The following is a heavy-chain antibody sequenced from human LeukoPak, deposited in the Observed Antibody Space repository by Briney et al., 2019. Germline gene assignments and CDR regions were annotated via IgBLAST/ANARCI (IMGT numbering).Heavy chain of an antibody. J-gene: IGHJ4*02. Sequence: GGSLRLSCAASGFTFSTYSMNWVRQAPGKGLEWVSDIDSGSNNIHYADSVKGRFTISRDDAKNSLYLQMNSLRAEDTAVYYCARDPSSPYSGSYVDYWGQGTLVTVSS. D-gene: IGHD1-26*01. CDR1: GFTFSTYS. V-gene: IGHV3-48*01. CDR2: IDSGSNNI. CDR3: ARDPSSPYSGSYVDY.